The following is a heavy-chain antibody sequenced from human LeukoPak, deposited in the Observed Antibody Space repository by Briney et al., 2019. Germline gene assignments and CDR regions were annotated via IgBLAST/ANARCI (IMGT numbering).Heavy chain of an antibody. Sequence: PSETLSLTCTVSGGSISSYYWNWIRQPPGKGLEWIGYIYYSGSTNYNPSLKSRVTISVDRSKNQFSLKLSSVTAADTAVYYCARSRGVLDYFHHWGQGTLVTVSS. CDR2: IYYSGST. D-gene: IGHD3-3*01. J-gene: IGHJ1*01. CDR3: ARSRGVLDYFHH. CDR1: GGSISSYY. V-gene: IGHV4-59*01.